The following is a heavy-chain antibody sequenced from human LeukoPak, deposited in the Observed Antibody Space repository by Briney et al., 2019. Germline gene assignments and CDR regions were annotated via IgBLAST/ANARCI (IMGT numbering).Heavy chain of an antibody. CDR1: GYTFTSYD. J-gene: IGHJ5*02. CDR2: MNPKSGNT. CDR3: ARTYYYDSSGNPNWFGP. Sequence: GASVKVSCKTSGYTFTSYDINWVRQATGQGLEWMGLMNPKSGNTGYAQKFQGRVTMTRNTSTSTAYMELSSLRSEDTATYYCARTYYYDSSGNPNWFGPWGQGTLVTVSS. D-gene: IGHD3-22*01. V-gene: IGHV1-8*01.